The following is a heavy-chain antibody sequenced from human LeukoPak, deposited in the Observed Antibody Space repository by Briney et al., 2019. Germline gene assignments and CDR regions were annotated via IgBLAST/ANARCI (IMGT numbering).Heavy chain of an antibody. CDR3: ATSGELRLLEWGSVGY. V-gene: IGHV1-69-2*01. J-gene: IGHJ4*02. CDR2: VDPKDGEA. Sequence: GASVKVSCKASGYTFTDYYIHWVQQAPGKGLEWVGRVDPKDGEAIYAEHFQGRVIITADTSTDTASVELSSLRSDDTAVYYCATSGELRLLEWGSVGYWGQGTLVTVSS. CDR1: GYTFTDYY. D-gene: IGHD3-3*01.